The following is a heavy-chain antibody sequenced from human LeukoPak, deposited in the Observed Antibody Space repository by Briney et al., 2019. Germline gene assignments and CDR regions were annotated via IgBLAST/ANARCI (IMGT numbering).Heavy chain of an antibody. Sequence: SETLSLSCTVSGGSINRDYWSWIRQPPGKGLEWIGCIYYSGNTNYNPSLKSRVTISVDTSNNQFSLKLSSVTAADTAVYYCARQGSTRHYVFDDWGQGTLVTVSS. V-gene: IGHV4-59*01. CDR3: ARQGSTRHYVFDD. J-gene: IGHJ4*02. CDR2: IYYSGNT. CDR1: GGSINRDY. D-gene: IGHD3-10*01.